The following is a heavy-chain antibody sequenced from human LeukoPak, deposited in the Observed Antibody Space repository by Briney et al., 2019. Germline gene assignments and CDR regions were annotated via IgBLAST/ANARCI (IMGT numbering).Heavy chain of an antibody. D-gene: IGHD5-18*01. CDR1: GFTFSSYW. Sequence: PGGSLRLSCAASGFTFSSYWMHWVRQAPGKGLVWVSRINSDGGSTSYADSVKGRFTISRDNAKNTLYLQMNSLRAEDTAVYYCARDRLSMVQLIDYWGQGTLVTVSS. J-gene: IGHJ4*02. V-gene: IGHV3-74*01. CDR2: INSDGGST. CDR3: ARDRLSMVQLIDY.